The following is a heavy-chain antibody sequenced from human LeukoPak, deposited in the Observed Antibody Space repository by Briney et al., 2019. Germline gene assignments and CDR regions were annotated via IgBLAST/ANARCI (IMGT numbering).Heavy chain of an antibody. CDR1: GFTVSSNC. J-gene: IGHJ4*02. CDR3: AKNVFYGSGSLFDY. CDR2: ITIDGSTT. Sequence: PGGSLRLSCVASGFTVSSNCMNWVRQAPGKGLEWVSSITIDGSTTYYADSVKGRFTISRDNSKNTVFLHMNSLRAEDTAIDYCAKNVFYGSGSLFDYWGQGTLVTVSS. D-gene: IGHD3-10*01. V-gene: IGHV3-NL1*01.